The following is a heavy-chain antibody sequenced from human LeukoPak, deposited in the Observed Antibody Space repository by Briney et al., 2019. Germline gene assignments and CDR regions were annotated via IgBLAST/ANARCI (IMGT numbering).Heavy chain of an antibody. J-gene: IGHJ4*02. CDR3: AKVGQWELLRQNGY. V-gene: IGHV3-23*01. Sequence: GGSLRLSCAASGFTFSSYAMSWVRQTPEKGLEWVSAITGSGDDTFHADSVKGRFTISRDNSKNTLYLQMNSLRAEDTAVYYCAKVGQWELLRQNGYWGQGTLVTVSS. CDR1: GFTFSSYA. D-gene: IGHD1-26*01. CDR2: ITGSGDDT.